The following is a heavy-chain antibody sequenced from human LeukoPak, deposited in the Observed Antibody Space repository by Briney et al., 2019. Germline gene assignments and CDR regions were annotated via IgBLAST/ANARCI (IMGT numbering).Heavy chain of an antibody. CDR3: ARQLRGSGSPKFDY. V-gene: IGHV5-51*01. J-gene: IGHJ4*02. D-gene: IGHD3-10*01. CDR1: GYSFTSYW. Sequence: AGESLKISCKDSGYSFTSYWIGWVRQMPGKGLEWMGIIYPGDSDTRYSPSFQGQVTISADKSISTAYLQWCSLKASDTAMYYCARQLRGSGSPKFDYWGQGTLVTVSS. CDR2: IYPGDSDT.